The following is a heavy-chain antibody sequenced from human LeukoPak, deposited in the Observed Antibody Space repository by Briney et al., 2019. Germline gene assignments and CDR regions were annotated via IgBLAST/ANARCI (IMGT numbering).Heavy chain of an antibody. Sequence: GGSLRLSCAASAFTFNNYAMSRVRQAPGKGLEWVSAISGSGGSTYYADSVEGRFTISRDNSKDTLYLQMNSLRAEDTAVYYCAKPQKAGPYYYYYYGMDVWGQGTTVTVSS. CDR1: AFTFNNYA. V-gene: IGHV3-23*01. CDR2: ISGSGGST. CDR3: AKPQKAGPYYYYYYGMDV. D-gene: IGHD6-13*01. J-gene: IGHJ6*02.